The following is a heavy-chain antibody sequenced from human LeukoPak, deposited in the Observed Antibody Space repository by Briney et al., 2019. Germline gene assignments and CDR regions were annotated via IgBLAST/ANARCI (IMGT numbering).Heavy chain of an antibody. V-gene: IGHV3-23*01. CDR2: ISGSGGST. J-gene: IGHJ6*03. D-gene: IGHD1-7*01. Sequence: PGGSLRLSCAASGFPFSSYAMSWVRQAPGKGLEWVSAISGSGGSTYYADSVKGRFTISRDNSKNTLYLQMNSLRADDTAVYYCAKRRGLELTYYYHMDVWGKGTTVTVSS. CDR1: GFPFSSYA. CDR3: AKRRGLELTYYYHMDV.